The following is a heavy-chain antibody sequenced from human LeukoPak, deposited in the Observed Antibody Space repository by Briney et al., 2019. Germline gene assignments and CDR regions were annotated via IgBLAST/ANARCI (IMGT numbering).Heavy chain of an antibody. CDR2: TKQDGSEK. V-gene: IGHV3-7*01. Sequence: GGSLRLSCAASGFTFSSYWMTWVRQAPGKGLEWVANTKQDGSEKYYVDSVKGRFTISRDNAKNSLYLQMNSLRAEDTAVYYCARVRDYYDKWFDPWGQGTLVTVSS. J-gene: IGHJ5*02. D-gene: IGHD3-10*01. CDR3: ARVRDYYDKWFDP. CDR1: GFTFSSYW.